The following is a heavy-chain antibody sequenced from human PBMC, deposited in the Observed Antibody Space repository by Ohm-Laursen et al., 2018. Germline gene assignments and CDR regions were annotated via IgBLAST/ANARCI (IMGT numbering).Heavy chain of an antibody. J-gene: IGHJ4*02. Sequence: TLSLTCTVSGGSISNYYWNWIRQPAGKGLEWIGRIYTTGSSNYNPSLKSRITMSVDTSKNQFSLKLSSVTAADTAVYYCARHTLDSSLIQWGQGTLVTVSS. D-gene: IGHD6-6*01. CDR3: ARHTLDSSLIQ. V-gene: IGHV4-4*07. CDR2: IYTTGSS. CDR1: GGSISNYY.